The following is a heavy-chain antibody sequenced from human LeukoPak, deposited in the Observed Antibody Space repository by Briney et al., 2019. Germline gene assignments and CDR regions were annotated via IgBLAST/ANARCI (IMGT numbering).Heavy chain of an antibody. CDR1: GFTLSDYW. CDR3: VRDGGGTTPYDC. D-gene: IGHD1-7*01. CDR2: ISPDGRNI. Sequence: GGSLRLSCAASGFTLSDYWMNWVRQVPGKGPVWVSHISPDGRNIAYADSVKGRFTIPRDSAKNTLYLQMNSLRVGDTAVYYCVRDGGGTTPYDCWGQGTLVTVSS. J-gene: IGHJ4*02. V-gene: IGHV3-74*01.